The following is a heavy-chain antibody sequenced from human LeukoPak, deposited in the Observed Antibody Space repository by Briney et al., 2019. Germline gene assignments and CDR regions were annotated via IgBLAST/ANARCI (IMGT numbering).Heavy chain of an antibody. D-gene: IGHD2-2*01. CDR1: GFTFTTYA. CDR2: ITGSGSSM. Sequence: GGSLRLSCAASGFTFTTYAMTWVRQAPGKGLEWVSSITGSGSSMYFADSVKGRFTISRDNSKNTLFLQMTSLRADDTAIYYCAKAIRDQPLCTWDYWGQGSLVTVSS. CDR3: AKAIRDQPLCTWDY. J-gene: IGHJ4*02. V-gene: IGHV3-23*01.